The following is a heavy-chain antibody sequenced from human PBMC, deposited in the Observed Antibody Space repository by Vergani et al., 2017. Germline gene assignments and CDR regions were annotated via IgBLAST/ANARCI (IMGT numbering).Heavy chain of an antibody. CDR1: GGAFSAYG. J-gene: IGHJ6*02. D-gene: IGHD1-7*01. CDR3: ARASGPISYYYYYGMDV. Sequence: QVHLVQSGAEVKKPGSSVKVSCKTSGGAFSAYGLDWVRQAPGQGLEWMGRIIPIFKTPIYAQKFQGRVTITADESTDTVYMQLSSLRSEDTAVYYCARASGPISYYYYYGMDVWGQGTTVTVSS. V-gene: IGHV1-69*13. CDR2: IIPIFKTP.